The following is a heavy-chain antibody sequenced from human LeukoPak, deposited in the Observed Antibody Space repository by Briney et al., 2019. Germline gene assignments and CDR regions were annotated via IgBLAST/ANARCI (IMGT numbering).Heavy chain of an antibody. V-gene: IGHV3-23*01. CDR1: GFTFSSYA. D-gene: IGHD3-10*01. CDR2: INGSGGST. Sequence: GGSLRLSCAASGFTFSSYAMSWVRQAPGKGLEWVSAINGSGGSTYYADSVKGRFTISRDNSKNTLYLQMNSLRAEDTAVYYCAKDTSLSHGADYWGQGTLVTVSS. J-gene: IGHJ4*02. CDR3: AKDTSLSHGADY.